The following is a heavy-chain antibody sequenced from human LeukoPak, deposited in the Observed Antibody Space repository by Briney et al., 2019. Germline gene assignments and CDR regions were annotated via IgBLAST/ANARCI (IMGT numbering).Heavy chain of an antibody. V-gene: IGHV3-30*05. CDR1: RFAFSQAW. CDR3: ARDPYSNYYFDY. CDR2: ISYDGSNK. Sequence: TGGSLRLSCVASRFAFSQAWMSWVRQAPGKGLEWVAVISYDGSNKYYADSVKGRFTISRDNSKNTLYLQMNSLRAEGTAVYYCARDPYSNYYFDYWGQGTLVTVSS. J-gene: IGHJ4*02. D-gene: IGHD4-11*01.